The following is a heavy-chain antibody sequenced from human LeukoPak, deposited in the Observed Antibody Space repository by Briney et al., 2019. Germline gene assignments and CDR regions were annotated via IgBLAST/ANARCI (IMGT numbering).Heavy chain of an antibody. CDR2: INHSGST. Sequence: SETLSLTCAVYGGSFSGYYWSWIRQPPGKGLEWIGEINHSGSTNYNPSLKSRVTILVDTSKNQFSLKLNSVTAADTAVYYCARSPYFYYGGDVWGQGTTVTVSS. CDR3: ARSPYFYYGGDV. CDR1: GGSFSGYY. V-gene: IGHV4-34*01. J-gene: IGHJ6*02.